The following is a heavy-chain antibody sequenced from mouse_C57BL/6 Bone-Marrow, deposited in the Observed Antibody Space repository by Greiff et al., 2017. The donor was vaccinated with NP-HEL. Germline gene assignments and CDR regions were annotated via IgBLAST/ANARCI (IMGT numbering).Heavy chain of an antibody. V-gene: IGHV5-6*01. CDR3: ARHDYYGSHFDY. Sequence: EVQVVESGGDLVKPGGSLKLSCAASGFTFSSYGMSWVRQTPDKRLEWVATISSGGSYTYYPDSVKGRFTISRDNAKNTLYLQMSSLKSEDTAMYYCARHDYYGSHFDYWGQGTTLTVSS. J-gene: IGHJ2*01. D-gene: IGHD1-1*01. CDR2: ISSGGSYT. CDR1: GFTFSSYG.